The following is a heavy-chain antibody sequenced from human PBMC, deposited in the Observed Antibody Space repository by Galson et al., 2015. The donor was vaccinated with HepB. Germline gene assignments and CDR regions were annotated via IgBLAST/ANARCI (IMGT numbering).Heavy chain of an antibody. J-gene: IGHJ5*02. Sequence: SLRLSCAASGFTFSSYAMSWVRQAPGKGLEWVSAISGSGGSTYYADSVKGRFTISRDNSKNTLYLQMNSLRAEDTAVYYCAKPVVVVAATPDWFDPWGQGTLVTVSS. CDR3: AKPVVVVAATPDWFDP. D-gene: IGHD2-15*01. V-gene: IGHV3-23*01. CDR1: GFTFSSYA. CDR2: ISGSGGST.